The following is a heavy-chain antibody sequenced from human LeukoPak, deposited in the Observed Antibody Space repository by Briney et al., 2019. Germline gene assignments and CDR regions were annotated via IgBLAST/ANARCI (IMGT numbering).Heavy chain of an antibody. Sequence: PSETLSLTCTVSGGSVSSGAYYWGWLRQHPGRGLEWIGYISYSGNTYYNPSLRSRASISADTPKSQFSLTLSSTTAADTAVYYCARATVATPSEFDYWGQGTLVTVSS. CDR1: GGSVSSGAYY. J-gene: IGHJ4*02. CDR2: ISYSGNT. CDR3: ARATVATPSEFDY. V-gene: IGHV4-31*03. D-gene: IGHD4-17*01.